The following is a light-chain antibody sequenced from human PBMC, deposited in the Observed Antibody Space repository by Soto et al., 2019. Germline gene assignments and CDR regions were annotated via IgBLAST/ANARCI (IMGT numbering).Light chain of an antibody. Sequence: DIQMTQSPSSLSASVGDRVTITCRASQSISSYLNWYQQKPGKAPKLLIYAASSFQSGVPSRFSGSGSGTDFTLTISSLQPEDFATYYWQQSYSAPPFTFGQGTKLEIK. CDR3: QQSYSAPPFT. J-gene: IGKJ2*01. CDR1: QSISSY. V-gene: IGKV1-39*01. CDR2: AAS.